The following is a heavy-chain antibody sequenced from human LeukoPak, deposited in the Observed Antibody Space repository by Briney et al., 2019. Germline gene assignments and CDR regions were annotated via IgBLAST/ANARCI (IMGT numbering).Heavy chain of an antibody. CDR2: IYYSGST. CDR1: GGSISSYY. J-gene: IGHJ3*02. V-gene: IGHV4-59*01. CDR3: ARETIYAFDI. Sequence: SETLSLTCTVSGGSISSYYWSWIRRPPGKGLEWIGYIYYSGSTNYNPSLKSRVTISVDTSKNQFSLKLSSVTAADTAVYYCARETIYAFDIWGQGTTVTVSS.